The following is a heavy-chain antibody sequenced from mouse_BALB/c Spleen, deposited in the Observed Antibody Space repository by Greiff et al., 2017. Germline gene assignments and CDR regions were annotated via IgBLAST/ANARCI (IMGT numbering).Heavy chain of an antibody. Sequence: EVMLVESGPGLVKPSQSLSLTCTVTGYSITSDYAWNWIRQFPGNKLEWMGYISYSGSTSYNPSLKSRISITRDTSKNQFFLQLNSVTTEDTATYYCARSGDGYSWFAYWGQGTLVTVSA. J-gene: IGHJ3*01. CDR3: ARSGDGYSWFAY. V-gene: IGHV3-2*02. D-gene: IGHD2-3*01. CDR2: ISYSGST. CDR1: GYSITSDYA.